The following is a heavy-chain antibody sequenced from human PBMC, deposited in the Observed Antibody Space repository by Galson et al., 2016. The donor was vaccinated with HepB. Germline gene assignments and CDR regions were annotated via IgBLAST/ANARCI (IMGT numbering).Heavy chain of an antibody. CDR3: AKEGSYDLWSAVPFFDF. Sequence: SLRLSCAASGFTFSGYGMNWVRQAPGKGLEWVAVISFDGSNKYYSDAVRGRFTNSRDNSKNTPYLQMNSLRPEDTAVYYCAKEGSYDLWSAVPFFDFWGPGTLVTVSS. CDR2: ISFDGSNK. V-gene: IGHV3-30*18. D-gene: IGHD3-3*01. CDR1: GFTFSGYG. J-gene: IGHJ4*02.